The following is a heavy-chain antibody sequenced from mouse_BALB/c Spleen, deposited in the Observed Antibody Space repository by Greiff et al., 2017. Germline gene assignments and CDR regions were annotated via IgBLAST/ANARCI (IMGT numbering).Heavy chain of an antibody. CDR1: GFTFSDYY. CDR3: ARGGPGYYAMDY. Sequence: EVNLVESGGGLVKPGGSLKLSCAASGFTFSDYYMYWVRQTPEKRLEWVATISDGGSYTYYPDSVKGRFTISRDNAKNNLYLQMSSLKSEDTAMYYCARGGPGYYAMDYWGQGTSVTVSS. CDR2: ISDGGSYT. V-gene: IGHV5-4*02. J-gene: IGHJ4*01.